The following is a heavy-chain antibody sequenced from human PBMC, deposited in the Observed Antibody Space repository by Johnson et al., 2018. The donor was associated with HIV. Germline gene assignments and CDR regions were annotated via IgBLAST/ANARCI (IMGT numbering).Heavy chain of an antibody. V-gene: IGHV3-30*02. CDR3: AKKGGRYSSSLPPRDAFDI. J-gene: IGHJ3*02. CDR1: GFTFSNAW. Sequence: QVQLVESGGGLVKPGGSLRLSCAASGFTFSNAWMSWVRQAPGKGLEWVGRINSDGSNDYYADSVKGRFTISRDNSKNTLYLQMNSLRAEDTAVYYCAKKGGRYSSSLPPRDAFDIWGQGTMVTVSS. CDR2: INSDGSND. D-gene: IGHD6-6*01.